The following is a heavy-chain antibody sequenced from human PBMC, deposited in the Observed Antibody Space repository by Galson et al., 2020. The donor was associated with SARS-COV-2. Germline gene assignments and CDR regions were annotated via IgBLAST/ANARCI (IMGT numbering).Heavy chain of an antibody. Sequence: SETLYLTCTVSACSITTAGYHWSWIRQRPGKGLEWLGYMFYVGSSYYNRSLRSRLTLSLDTSKNEFSLKVASVTAADTAVYYCARFSYMGSYYCDSWGQGVLATVAS. CDR2: MFYVGSS. D-gene: IGHD1-26*01. CDR3: ARFSYMGSYYCDS. V-gene: IGHV4-31*03. J-gene: IGHJ4*02. CDR1: ACSITTAGYH.